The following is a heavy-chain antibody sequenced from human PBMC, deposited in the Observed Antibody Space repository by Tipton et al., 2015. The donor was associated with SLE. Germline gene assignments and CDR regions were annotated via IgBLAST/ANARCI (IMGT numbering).Heavy chain of an antibody. Sequence: TLSLTCTVSGGSISGYYWSWIRQHPGKGLEWIGYIHYSGTTNYNPSLKSRVIMLVDTSKNQFSLKLSSVTAADTAVYYCARERGVHDAFDVWGQGTLVTVSS. J-gene: IGHJ3*01. V-gene: IGHV4-31*03. D-gene: IGHD3-16*01. CDR3: ARERGVHDAFDV. CDR2: IHYSGTT. CDR1: GGSISGYY.